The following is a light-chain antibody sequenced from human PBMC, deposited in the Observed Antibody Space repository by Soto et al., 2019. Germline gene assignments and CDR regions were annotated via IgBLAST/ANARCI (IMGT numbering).Light chain of an antibody. CDR3: AAWDDSLNGWV. CDR1: SSDVGSYEY. Sequence: QSALIQPPSVSGSPGQSVTISSTGTSSDVGSYEYVSWYQQYPGTVPKPMIYNVNTRPSGVPDRFSGFKSGNTASMTISGLQAEDEADYYCAAWDDSLNGWVFGGGTQLTVL. CDR2: NVN. V-gene: IGLV2-11*01. J-gene: IGLJ3*02.